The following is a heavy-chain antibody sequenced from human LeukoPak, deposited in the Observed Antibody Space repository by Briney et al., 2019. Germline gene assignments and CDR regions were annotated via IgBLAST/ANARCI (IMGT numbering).Heavy chain of an antibody. CDR1: GGSIRSSNW. D-gene: IGHD1-26*01. CDR3: ARGSGSYSARYYFDY. J-gene: IGHJ4*02. CDR2: IYHSGST. V-gene: IGHV4-4*02. Sequence: SGTLSLTCAVSGGSIRSSNWWSWVRQPPGEALEWIGEIYHSGSTTYNPSLKSRVTISVDKSKNQFSLKLTSVTAADTAVYYCARGSGSYSARYYFDYWGQGTLVTVSS.